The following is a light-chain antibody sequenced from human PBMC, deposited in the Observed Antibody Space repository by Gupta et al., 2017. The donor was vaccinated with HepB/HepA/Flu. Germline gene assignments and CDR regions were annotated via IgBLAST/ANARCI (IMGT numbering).Light chain of an antibody. Sequence: QSVLTQPPSASGTPGQRVTISCSGSSSNIGSNTVNWSQQLPGTAPKLLIYSNNPRPSGFPDRFSGSKSGPSASLAISGLQSEDEADYYCAAWDDSLNGWVFGGGTKLTVL. CDR2: SNN. V-gene: IGLV1-44*01. CDR1: SSNIGSNT. J-gene: IGLJ3*02. CDR3: AAWDDSLNGWV.